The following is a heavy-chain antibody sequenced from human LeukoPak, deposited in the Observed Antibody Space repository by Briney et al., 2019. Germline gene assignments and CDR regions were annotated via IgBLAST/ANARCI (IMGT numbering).Heavy chain of an antibody. V-gene: IGHV3-30-3*01. CDR1: GFIFNNYA. J-gene: IGHJ5*02. CDR2: ISYDGSNK. CDR3: ARDALPRSYYDFWSGLFDP. Sequence: PGGSLRLSCAASGFIFNNYAMHWVRQAPGKGLEWVAVISYDGSNKYYADSVKGRFTISRDNSKNTLYLQMNSLRAEDTAVYYCARDALPRSYYDFWSGLFDPWGQGTLVTVSS. D-gene: IGHD3-3*01.